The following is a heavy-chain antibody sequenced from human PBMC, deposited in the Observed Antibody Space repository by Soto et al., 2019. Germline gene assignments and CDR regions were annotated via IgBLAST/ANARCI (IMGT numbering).Heavy chain of an antibody. J-gene: IGHJ6*02. Sequence: SVKVSCKASGFTFTSSAVQWVRQARGQRLEWIGWIVVGSGNTNYAQKFQERVTITRDMSTSTAYMELSSLRSEDTAVYYCAAGYREMAAYYYGMDVWGQGTTVTVSS. CDR1: GFTFTSSA. CDR3: AAGYREMAAYYYGMDV. CDR2: IVVGSGNT. D-gene: IGHD3-16*02. V-gene: IGHV1-58*01.